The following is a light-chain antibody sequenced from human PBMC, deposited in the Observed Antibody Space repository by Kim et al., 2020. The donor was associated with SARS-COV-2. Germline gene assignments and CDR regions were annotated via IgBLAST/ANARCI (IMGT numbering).Light chain of an antibody. J-gene: IGLJ3*02. V-gene: IGLV2-14*03. CDR3: SSYTNSNTLM. CDR1: SNDVGGYNY. Sequence: QPASVSGSPGQSITISCTGTSNDVGGYNYVSWYQQHPDKAPKLIIYDVNNRPSGVSNRFSGSKSGNTASLTISGLQAEDEADYYCSSYTNSNTLMFGGGTQLTVL. CDR2: DVN.